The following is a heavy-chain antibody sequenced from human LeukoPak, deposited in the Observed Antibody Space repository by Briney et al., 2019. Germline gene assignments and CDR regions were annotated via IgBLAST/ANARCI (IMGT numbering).Heavy chain of an antibody. D-gene: IGHD3-10*01. V-gene: IGHV4-39*07. Sequence: PSETLSLTCTVSGGSISSSSYYWGWIRQPPGKGLEWIGSIYYSGSTYYNPSLKSRVTISVDTSKNQFSLKLSSVTAADTAVYYCARLLKRLNYYGSGSGNWFDPWGQGTLVTVSS. CDR2: IYYSGST. CDR3: ARLLKRLNYYGSGSGNWFDP. J-gene: IGHJ5*02. CDR1: GGSISSSSYY.